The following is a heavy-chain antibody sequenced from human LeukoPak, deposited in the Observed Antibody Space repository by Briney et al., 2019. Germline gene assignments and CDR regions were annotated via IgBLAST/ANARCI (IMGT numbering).Heavy chain of an antibody. D-gene: IGHD6-6*01. V-gene: IGHV4-59*01. CDR2: IYYSGST. J-gene: IGHJ4*02. CDR1: GGSISSYY. Sequence: SETLSLTCTVSGGSISSYYWSWIRQPPGKGLEWIGYIYYSGSTNYNPSLKSRVTISVDTSKNQFSLRLSSVTAADTAVYYCARGSTAARPFDYWGQGTLVTVSS. CDR3: ARGSTAARPFDY.